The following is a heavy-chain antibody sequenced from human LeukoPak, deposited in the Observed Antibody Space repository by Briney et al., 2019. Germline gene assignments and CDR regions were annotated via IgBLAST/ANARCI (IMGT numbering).Heavy chain of an antibody. CDR2: IKQDGSEK. V-gene: IGHV3-7*01. J-gene: IGHJ5*02. D-gene: IGHD6-13*01. CDR1: GFTFSSYW. CDR3: ARDRIAAAEDWFDP. Sequence: GGSLRLSCAASGFTFSSYWMSWVRQAPGKGLEWVANIKQDGSEKYYVDSVQGRFTISRDNAKNSLYLQMNSLRAEDTAVYYCARDRIAAAEDWFDPWGQGTLVTVSS.